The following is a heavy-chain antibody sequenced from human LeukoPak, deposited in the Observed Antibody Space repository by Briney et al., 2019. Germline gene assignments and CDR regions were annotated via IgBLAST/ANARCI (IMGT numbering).Heavy chain of an antibody. CDR1: GGTFNNYA. CDR3: AKKEGATDAFDI. V-gene: IGHV1-69*05. Sequence: SVKVSCKVSGGTFNNYAISWLRQAPGQGFEWMGGIIPLFGALNYAQKFQGRVTITTDESTSTAYIELSSLRSEDTAMYYCAKKEGATDAFDIWGQGTMVTVSS. CDR2: IIPLFGAL. J-gene: IGHJ3*02. D-gene: IGHD1-26*01.